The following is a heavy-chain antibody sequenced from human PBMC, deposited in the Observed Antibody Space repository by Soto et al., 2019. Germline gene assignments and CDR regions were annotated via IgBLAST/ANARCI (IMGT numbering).Heavy chain of an antibody. CDR1: GFTFSSYA. CDR2: ISYDGSNK. V-gene: IGHV3-30-3*01. Sequence: GGSLRLSCAASGFTFSSYAMHWVRQAPGKGLEWVAVISYDGSNKYYADSVKGRFTISRDNSKSTLYLQMNSLRAEDTAVYYCARDLNRRLYYYGMDVWGQGTTVTVSS. J-gene: IGHJ6*02. CDR3: ARDLNRRLYYYGMDV. D-gene: IGHD3-9*01.